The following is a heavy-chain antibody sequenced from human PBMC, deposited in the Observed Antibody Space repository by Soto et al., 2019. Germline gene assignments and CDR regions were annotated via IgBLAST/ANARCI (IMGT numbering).Heavy chain of an antibody. CDR1: GYTFSSYH. CDR3: ARDLPPVDY. CDR2: ISAYNGNT. J-gene: IGHJ4*02. Sequence: QIQLVQSGAEVKKPGASVKVSCKASGYTFSSYHITWVRQAPGEGLEWMGWISAYNGNTNYAQNLQGRVTMTTDPSTSTAYMELRSLRSDDTAVYYCARDLPPVDYWGQGTLVTVSS. V-gene: IGHV1-18*01.